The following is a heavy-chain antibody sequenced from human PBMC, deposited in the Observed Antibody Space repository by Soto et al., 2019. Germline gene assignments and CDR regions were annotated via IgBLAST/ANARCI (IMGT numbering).Heavy chain of an antibody. J-gene: IGHJ4*02. D-gene: IGHD1-7*01. V-gene: IGHV3-33*01. Sequence: QVQLVESGGGVVQPGRSLRLSCAASGFTFSSYGMHWVRQAPGKGLEWVAVIWYDGRNKYYADSVKGRFTISRDNSKNTLYLQMNTLRAENTAVYYGARGGITETDPFHYWGQGTLVTVSS. CDR3: ARGGITETDPFHY. CDR2: IWYDGRNK. CDR1: GFTFSSYG.